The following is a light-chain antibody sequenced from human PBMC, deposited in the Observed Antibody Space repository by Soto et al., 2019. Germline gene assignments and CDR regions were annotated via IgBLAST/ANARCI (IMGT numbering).Light chain of an antibody. CDR2: GTS. V-gene: IGKV3-20*01. Sequence: IVLTHSPGTLSFSPWERATLSYTASQSLSSTYLAWYQQKPGQAPRLLIYGTSSRATGVPDRYSASGSGTEFTLTISSLQPDDFATYCCQQYDTAWTFGQGTKVDIK. J-gene: IGKJ1*01. CDR1: QSLSSTY. CDR3: QQYDTAWT.